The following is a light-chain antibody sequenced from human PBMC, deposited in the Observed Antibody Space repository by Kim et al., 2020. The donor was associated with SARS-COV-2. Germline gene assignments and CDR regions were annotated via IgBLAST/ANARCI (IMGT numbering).Light chain of an antibody. CDR3: QQYYNFPYT. CDR1: QSVLYSSNNKNY. J-gene: IGKJ2*01. CDR2: WAS. V-gene: IGKV4-1*01. Sequence: DIVMTQSPDSLAVSLGERATINCKSSQSVLYSSNNKNYLAWYQQKPGQPPKLLIYWASTRESGVPARFSGSGSGTDITLTISSLQAEDVAVYYCQQYYNFPYTFGQGTKLEI.